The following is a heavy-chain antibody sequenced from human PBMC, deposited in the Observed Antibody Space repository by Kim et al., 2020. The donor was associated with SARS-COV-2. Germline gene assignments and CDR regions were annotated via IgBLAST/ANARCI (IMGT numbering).Heavy chain of an antibody. D-gene: IGHD3-22*01. CDR2: IYSGGST. V-gene: IGHV3-66*01. CDR1: GFTFSSNY. Sequence: GGSLRLSCAASGFTFSSNYMSWVRQAPGKGLEWVSVIYSGGSTYYADSVKGSFTISRDNSKNTLYLQMNSLRTEDTAVYYCARAPYYYDSTGYYFDYWGQGTLVTVSS. CDR3: ARAPYYYDSTGYYFDY. J-gene: IGHJ4*02.